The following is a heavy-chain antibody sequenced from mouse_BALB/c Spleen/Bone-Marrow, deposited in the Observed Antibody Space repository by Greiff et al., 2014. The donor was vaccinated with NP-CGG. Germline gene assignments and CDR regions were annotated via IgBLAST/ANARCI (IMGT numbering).Heavy chain of an antibody. J-gene: IGHJ2*01. D-gene: IGHD1-1*01. CDR1: GFNIKDTY. CDR3: AFITTVVEYYFDY. Sequence: EVKLMESGAELVKPGASVELSCTASGFNIKDTYMHWVKQRPEQGLEWIGRIDPANGNSKYDPKFQGKATITADTSSNTAYLQLSSLTSEDTAVYYCAFITTVVEYYFDYWGQGTTLTVSS. V-gene: IGHV14-3*02. CDR2: IDPANGNS.